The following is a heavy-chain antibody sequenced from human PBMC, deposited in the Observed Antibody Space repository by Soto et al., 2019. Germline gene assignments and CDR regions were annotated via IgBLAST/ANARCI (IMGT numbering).Heavy chain of an antibody. D-gene: IGHD3-3*01. Sequence: SETLSLTCAVSSGSISSSNWWSWVRQPPGKGLEWIGEIYHSGSTNYNPSLKSRVTISVDKSKNQFSLKLSSVTAADTAVYYCARASTRAYYDFWSGYYPNYFDYWGQGTLVTVSS. CDR3: ARASTRAYYDFWSGYYPNYFDY. J-gene: IGHJ4*02. CDR2: IYHSGST. CDR1: SGSISSSNW. V-gene: IGHV4-4*02.